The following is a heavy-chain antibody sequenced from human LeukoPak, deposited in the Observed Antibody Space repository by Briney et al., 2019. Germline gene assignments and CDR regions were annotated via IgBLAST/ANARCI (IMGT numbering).Heavy chain of an antibody. CDR3: AKDRIVPAALGALNY. J-gene: IGHJ4*02. D-gene: IGHD2-2*01. CDR1: GFTFSSYA. CDR2: ISGSGGST. V-gene: IGHV3-23*01. Sequence: GGSLRLSCAASGFTFSSYAMSWVRQAPGKGLEWVAAISGSGGSTYYADSVKGRFTISRDNSKNTLYLQMNSLRAEDTAVYYCAKDRIVPAALGALNYWGQGTLVTVSS.